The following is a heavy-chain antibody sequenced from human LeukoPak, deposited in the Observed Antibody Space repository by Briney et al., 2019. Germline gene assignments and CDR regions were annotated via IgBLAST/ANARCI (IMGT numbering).Heavy chain of an antibody. CDR2: IWYDGSNK. D-gene: IGHD3-10*01. V-gene: IGHV3-33*01. J-gene: IGHJ5*02. CDR1: GFTFSSYG. Sequence: PGRSLRLSCAASGFTFSSYGMHWVRQAPGKGLEWVAVIWYDGSNKYYADSVKGRFTISRDNSKNTLHLQMNSLRAEDTAVYYCVRDTDVSLWFGPNNWFDPWGQGTLVIVSS. CDR3: VRDTDVSLWFGPNNWFDP.